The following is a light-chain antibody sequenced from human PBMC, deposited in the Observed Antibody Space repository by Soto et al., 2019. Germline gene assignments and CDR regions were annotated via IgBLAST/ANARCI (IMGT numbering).Light chain of an antibody. Sequence: QSALTQPRSVSGSPGQSVTISCTGTSSDVGSYNYVSWYQQHPDKAPKLMIYDVSKRPSGVPDRFSGSKSGNTASLTISGLQAEDEADYYCCSFAGSYTLYVFGTGTKVTVL. CDR2: DVS. J-gene: IGLJ1*01. V-gene: IGLV2-11*01. CDR3: CSFAGSYTLYV. CDR1: SSDVGSYNY.